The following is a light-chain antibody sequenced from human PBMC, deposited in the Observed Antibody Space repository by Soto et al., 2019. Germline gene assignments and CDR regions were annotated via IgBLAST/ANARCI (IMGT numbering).Light chain of an antibody. J-gene: IGKJ3*01. V-gene: IGKV1-27*01. Sequence: DIQMTQSPSSLSASVGDRVTITCLASQGSSNYLAWYQQKPGKVPKLLIYDASTLQSGVPSRFSGSGSGTDLTLTMSTLQPEDVATYYCQKYNTAPFTFGPGTNVDIK. CDR3: QKYNTAPFT. CDR2: DAS. CDR1: QGSSNY.